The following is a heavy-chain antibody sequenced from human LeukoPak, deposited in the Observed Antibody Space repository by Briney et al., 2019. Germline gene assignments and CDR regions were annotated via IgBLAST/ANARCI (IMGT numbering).Heavy chain of an antibody. CDR2: IIPIFGTA. J-gene: IGHJ4*02. V-gene: IGHV1-69*05. Sequence: ASVKVSCKASGGTFSSYAISWVRQAPGQGLEWMGGIIPIFGTANYAQKFQGRVTITTDESTSTAYMELSSLRSEDTAVYYCARGEGYSSSWSPYYFDYWGQGTLVTVSS. D-gene: IGHD6-13*01. CDR3: ARGEGYSSSWSPYYFDY. CDR1: GGTFSSYA.